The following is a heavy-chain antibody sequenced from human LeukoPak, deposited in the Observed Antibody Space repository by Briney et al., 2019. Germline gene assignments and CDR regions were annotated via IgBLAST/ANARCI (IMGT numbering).Heavy chain of an antibody. CDR2: ISGSGGST. V-gene: IGHV3-23*01. D-gene: IGHD3-22*01. Sequence: GGSLRLSCAASGFTFSSYGMSWVRQAPGKGLEWVSAISGSGGSTYYADSVKGRFTISRDNSKNTLHLQMNSLRAEDTAVYYCAKDSGYYYFFDYWGQGTLVTVSP. J-gene: IGHJ4*02. CDR1: GFTFSSYG. CDR3: AKDSGYYYFFDY.